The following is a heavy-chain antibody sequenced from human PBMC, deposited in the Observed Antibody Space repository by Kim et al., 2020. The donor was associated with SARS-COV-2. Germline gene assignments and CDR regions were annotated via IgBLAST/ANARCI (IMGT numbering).Heavy chain of an antibody. CDR1: GGSISSSSYY. CDR2: IYYSGST. D-gene: IGHD6-13*01. CDR3: ARQTPVGRAAAGRGYFQH. Sequence: SETLSLTCTVSGGSISSSSYYWGWIRQPPGKGLEWIGSIYYSGSTYYNPSLKSRVTISVDTSKNQFSLKLSSVTAADTAVYYCARQTPVGRAAAGRGYFQHWGQGTLVTVSS. V-gene: IGHV4-39*01. J-gene: IGHJ1*01.